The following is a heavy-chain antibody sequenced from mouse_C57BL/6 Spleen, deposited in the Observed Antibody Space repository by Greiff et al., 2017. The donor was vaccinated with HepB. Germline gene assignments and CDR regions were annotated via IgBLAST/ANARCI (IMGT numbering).Heavy chain of an antibody. CDR2: IYPGSGNT. V-gene: IGHV1-76*01. CDR3: AREGQLSSWFAY. Sequence: VQLQQSGAELVRPGASVKLSCKASGYTFTDYYINWVKQRPGQGLEWIARIYPGSGNTYYNEKFKGKATLTAEKSSSTAYMQLSSLTSEDSAVYFCAREGQLSSWFAYWGQGTLVTVSA. D-gene: IGHD3-2*02. J-gene: IGHJ3*01. CDR1: GYTFTDYY.